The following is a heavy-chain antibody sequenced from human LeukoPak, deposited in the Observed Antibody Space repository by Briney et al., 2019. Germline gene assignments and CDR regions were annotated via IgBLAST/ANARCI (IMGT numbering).Heavy chain of an antibody. CDR1: GFTFDDYG. CDR3: ASGIRYFDWFLFDY. Sequence: GGSLRLSCAASGFTFDDYGMSWVRQAPGKGLEWVSGINWNGGSTGYADSVKGRFTISRDNAKNSLYLQMNSLRAEDTAFYYCASGIRYFDWFLFDYWGQGTLVTVSS. J-gene: IGHJ4*02. V-gene: IGHV3-20*04. CDR2: INWNGGST. D-gene: IGHD3-9*01.